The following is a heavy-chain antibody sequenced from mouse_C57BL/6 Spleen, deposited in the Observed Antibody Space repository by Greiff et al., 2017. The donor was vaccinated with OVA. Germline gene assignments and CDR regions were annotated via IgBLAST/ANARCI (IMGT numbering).Heavy chain of an antibody. D-gene: IGHD2-3*01. Sequence: QVQLKQPGAELVKPGASVKLSCKASGYTFTSYWMHWVKQRPGRGLAWIGRIDPSSGGTKYNEKFKSKATLTVDKPSSTAYMQLSSLTSEDSAVYYCARDGYYEGVYWGQGTTLTVSS. V-gene: IGHV1-72*01. CDR2: IDPSSGGT. J-gene: IGHJ2*01. CDR3: ARDGYYEGVY. CDR1: GYTFTSYW.